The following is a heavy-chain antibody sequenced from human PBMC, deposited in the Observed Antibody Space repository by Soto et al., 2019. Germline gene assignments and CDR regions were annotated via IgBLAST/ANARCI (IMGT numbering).Heavy chain of an antibody. J-gene: IGHJ4*02. CDR2: IIPIFGTA. D-gene: IGHD3-22*01. CDR3: ARERKNHYYHSNQKTRDFDY. CDR1: GGTFSSYA. Sequence: QVQLVQSGAEVKKPGSSVKVSCKASGGTFSSYAISWVRQAPGQGLEWMGGIIPIFGTANYAQKFQGRVTISADECTSTAYMELSSLRSEDTAVYYCARERKNHYYHSNQKTRDFDYWGQGTLVTVSS. V-gene: IGHV1-69*01.